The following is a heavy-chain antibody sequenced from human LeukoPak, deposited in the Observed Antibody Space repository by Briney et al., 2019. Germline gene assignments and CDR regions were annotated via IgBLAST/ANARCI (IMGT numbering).Heavy chain of an antibody. Sequence: SETLSLTCTVSGGSISSYYWSWIRQPAGKGLGWIGRIYTSGSTNYNPSLKSRVTMSVDTSKNQFSLKLSSVTAADTAVYYCARASHDYVWGSYPNDAFDIWGQGTMVTVSS. J-gene: IGHJ3*02. CDR3: ARASHDYVWGSYPNDAFDI. CDR1: GGSISSYY. CDR2: IYTSGST. V-gene: IGHV4-4*07. D-gene: IGHD3-16*02.